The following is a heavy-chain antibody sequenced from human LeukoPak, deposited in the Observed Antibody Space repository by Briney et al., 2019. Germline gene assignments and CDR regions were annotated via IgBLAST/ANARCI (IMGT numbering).Heavy chain of an antibody. V-gene: IGHV3-21*01. CDR1: GFTFSSYS. D-gene: IGHD6-19*01. CDR3: ARESSGWFYYYGMDV. J-gene: IGHJ6*02. CDR2: ISSSSSYI. Sequence: GGSLRLSCAASGFTFSSYSMNWVRQAPGKGLEWVSSISSSSSYIYYADSVKGRFTISRDNAKNSLYLQMNSLRAEDTAVYYCARESSGWFYYYGMDVWGQGTTVTVSS.